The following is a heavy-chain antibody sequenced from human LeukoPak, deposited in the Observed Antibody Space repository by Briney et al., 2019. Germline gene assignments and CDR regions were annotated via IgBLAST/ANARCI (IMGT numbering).Heavy chain of an antibody. CDR1: GGSFSGYY. CDR3: ARLSVGYCSSTSCYSADY. Sequence: SETLSLTCAVYGGSFSGYYWSWIRQPPGKGLEWIGEINHSGSTNYNPSLKSRVTISVDTSKNQFSLKLSSVTAADTAVYYCARLSVGYCSSTSCYSADYWGQGTMVTVSS. D-gene: IGHD2-2*01. CDR2: INHSGST. V-gene: IGHV4-34*01. J-gene: IGHJ4*02.